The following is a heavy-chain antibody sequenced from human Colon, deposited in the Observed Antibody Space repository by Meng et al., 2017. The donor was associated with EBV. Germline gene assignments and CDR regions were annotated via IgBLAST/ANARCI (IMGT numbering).Heavy chain of an antibody. J-gene: IGHJ4*02. CDR3: ARAVGPDCSSTSCPFDY. CDR1: GGPCSSETSY. D-gene: IGHD2-2*01. CDR2: VSYSGGT. Sequence: GPGLGKPSVPLSPTCSVSGGPCSSETSYWNWIRQPPGKALEWIGYVSYSGGTNYNPSLKNRVTISVDTSKNQVSLRLSSVTAADTAVFYCARAVGPDCSSTSCPFDYWGQGTLVTVSS. V-gene: IGHV4-61*01.